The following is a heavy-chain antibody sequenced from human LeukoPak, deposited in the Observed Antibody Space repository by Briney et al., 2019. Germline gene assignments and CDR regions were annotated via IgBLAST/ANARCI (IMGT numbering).Heavy chain of an antibody. D-gene: IGHD4-17*01. CDR1: RFTFSSYA. Sequence: PGGSLRLSCSASRFTFSSYAMHWVGQAPGTGLEYVSGMSRNGGSTFYADSLKGRFTIARDNSKNTLYLQMSSLRAEDTAVYYCVKTGDHVGFDIWGRGTMITVSS. CDR3: VKTGDHVGFDI. J-gene: IGHJ3*02. CDR2: MSRNGGST. V-gene: IGHV3-64D*09.